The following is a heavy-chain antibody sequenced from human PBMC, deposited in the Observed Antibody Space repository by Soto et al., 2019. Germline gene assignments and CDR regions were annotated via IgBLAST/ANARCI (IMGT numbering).Heavy chain of an antibody. D-gene: IGHD3-22*01. CDR1: GFIFSNFG. CDR2: IKQDGSEK. V-gene: IGHV3-7*01. CDR3: ARQSPMIVVVTFDN. J-gene: IGHJ4*02. Sequence: PGGSLRLSCAASGFIFSNFGMHWVRQAPGKGLEWVANIKQDGSEKYYVDSVQGRFTISRDNAKNSLYLQMNSLRVEDTAVYYCARQSPMIVVVTFDNWGQGTLVTVS.